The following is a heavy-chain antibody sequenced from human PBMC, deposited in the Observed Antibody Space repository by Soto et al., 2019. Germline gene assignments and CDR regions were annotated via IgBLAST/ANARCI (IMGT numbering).Heavy chain of an antibody. CDR2: IHYSGST. V-gene: IGHV4-59*01. Sequence: SETLSLTCTVSGGSISSYYWSWIRQPPGKGLEWIGYIHYSGSTNHNPSLKSRVTISVDTSKNQFSLNLSSVTAADTAVYYCARGGRRGSYYYYYMDVWGKGTTVTVSS. CDR1: GGSISSYY. CDR3: ARGGRRGSYYYYYMDV. D-gene: IGHD1-26*01. J-gene: IGHJ6*03.